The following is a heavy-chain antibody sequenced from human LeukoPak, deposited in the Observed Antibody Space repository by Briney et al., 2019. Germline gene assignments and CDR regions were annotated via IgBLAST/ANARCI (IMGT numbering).Heavy chain of an antibody. D-gene: IGHD6-13*01. CDR2: IYYSGST. CDR3: ARDLGSSWYGSNWFDP. Sequence: SETLSLTCTVSGGSISSYYWSWIRQPPGKGLEWIGYIYYSGSTNYNPSLKSRVTISVDTSKNQFSLKLSSVTAADTAVYYCARDLGSSWYGSNWFDPWGQGTLVTVSS. J-gene: IGHJ5*02. V-gene: IGHV4-59*01. CDR1: GGSISSYY.